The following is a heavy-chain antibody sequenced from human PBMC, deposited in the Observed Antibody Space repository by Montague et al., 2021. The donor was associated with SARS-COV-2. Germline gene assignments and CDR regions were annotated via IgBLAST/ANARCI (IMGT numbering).Heavy chain of an antibody. J-gene: IGHJ5*02. CDR1: GGSISSGSYY. V-gene: IGHV4-61*02. CDR3: ARQGDQLLLEYRFDP. Sequence: TLSLTCTASGGSISSGSYYWSWIRQPAGKGLEWIGRIYTRGSTYYNPPLKSRVTISVDTSKNQFSLKLSSATAADAAVYYCARQGDQLLLEYRFDPWGQGTLVTVSS. D-gene: IGHD2-2*01. CDR2: IYTRGST.